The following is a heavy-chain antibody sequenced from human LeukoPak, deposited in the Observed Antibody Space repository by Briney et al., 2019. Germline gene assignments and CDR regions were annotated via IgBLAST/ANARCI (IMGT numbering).Heavy chain of an antibody. J-gene: IGHJ5*02. CDR1: GYSFTGYY. Sequence: GASVKVSCKASGYSFTGYYLHWVRQAPGQGLEWMGWINPNSGGTNYAQKFQGSVTRTRDTSIRTAYMELSSLRSDDTAVYYRARDTIWFGPAWGQGTLVTVSS. D-gene: IGHD3-10*01. CDR3: ARDTIWFGPA. CDR2: INPNSGGT. V-gene: IGHV1-2*02.